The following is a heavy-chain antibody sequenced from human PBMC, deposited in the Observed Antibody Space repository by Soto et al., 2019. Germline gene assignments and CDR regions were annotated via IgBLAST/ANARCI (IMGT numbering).Heavy chain of an antibody. V-gene: IGHV3-23*01. CDR2: ISGSGGST. Sequence: EVQLLESWGGLVQPGGSLRLSCAASGFTFSSYAMSWVRQAPGKGLEWVSAISGSGGSTYYADSVKGRFTISRDNSKNTLYLQMNSLRAEDTAVYYCAKVPFITIGAFDIWGQGTMVTVSS. J-gene: IGHJ3*02. CDR1: GFTFSSYA. D-gene: IGHD3-10*01. CDR3: AKVPFITIGAFDI.